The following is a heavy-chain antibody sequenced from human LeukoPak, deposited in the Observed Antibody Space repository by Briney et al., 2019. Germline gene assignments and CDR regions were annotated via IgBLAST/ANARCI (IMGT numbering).Heavy chain of an antibody. V-gene: IGHV4-34*01. CDR2: INHSGST. Sequence: PSETLSLTCAVYGGSFSGYYWSWIRQPPGKGLEWIGEINHSGSTNYNPSLKSRVTISVDTSKNQFSLKLSSVTAADTALYYCAKDRTPYYYDSSGYYPGVGGPLGYWGQGTLVTVSS. CDR1: GGSFSGYY. D-gene: IGHD3-22*01. CDR3: AKDRTPYYYDSSGYYPGVGGPLGY. J-gene: IGHJ4*02.